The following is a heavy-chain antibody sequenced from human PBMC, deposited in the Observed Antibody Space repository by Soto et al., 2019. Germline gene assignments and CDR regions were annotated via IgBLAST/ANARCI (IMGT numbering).Heavy chain of an antibody. CDR3: ARTVTSYGMDV. Sequence: SETLSLTCTVSGGSISSRSYYWGWIRQPPGKGLEWIGNIYYSGSAYYNPSLKSRVTISVDTSKNQFSLKLSSVTAADTAVYYGARTVTSYGMDVWGQGTTVTVSS. D-gene: IGHD4-17*01. CDR1: GGSISSRSYY. J-gene: IGHJ6*02. CDR2: IYYSGSA. V-gene: IGHV4-39*01.